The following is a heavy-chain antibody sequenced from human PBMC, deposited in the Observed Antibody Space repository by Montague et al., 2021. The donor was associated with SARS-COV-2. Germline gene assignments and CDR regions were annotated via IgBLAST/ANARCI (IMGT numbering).Heavy chain of an antibody. CDR3: ARTDYNWNDWFDP. CDR1: GGSISSYY. V-gene: IGHV4-59*13. J-gene: IGHJ5*02. D-gene: IGHD1-20*01. Sequence: SETLSLTCSVSGGSISSYYCSWIRLPPGKGLEWIGYIFHSGITDSNPPLKSRVPISVDMSKNQFPLQLNSVTAADSAVYYRARTDYNWNDWFDPWGQGTLVTVSS. CDR2: IFHSGIT.